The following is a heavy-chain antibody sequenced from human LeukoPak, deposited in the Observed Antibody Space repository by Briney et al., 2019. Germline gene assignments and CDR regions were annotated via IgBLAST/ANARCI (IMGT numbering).Heavy chain of an antibody. Sequence: GGSLRLSCAASGFTFSSYAMHWVRQAPGKGLEWVAVISYDGSNKYYADSVKGRFTISRDNSKNTLYLQMNSLRAEDTAVYYCARTGGSGAFDIWGQGTMVTVSS. CDR1: GFTFSSYA. J-gene: IGHJ3*02. D-gene: IGHD1-1*01. CDR3: ARTGGSGAFDI. V-gene: IGHV3-30-3*01. CDR2: ISYDGSNK.